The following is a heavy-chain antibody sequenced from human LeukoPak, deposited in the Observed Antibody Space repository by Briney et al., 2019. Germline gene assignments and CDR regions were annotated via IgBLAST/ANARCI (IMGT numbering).Heavy chain of an antibody. CDR1: GFTFSSYW. CDR2: INSDGSIT. Sequence: GGSLRLSCAASGFTFSSYWMHWVRQAPGKGLMWVSRINSDGSITTYADSVKGRFTISRDNSKNTLYLQMNSLRAEDTAVYYCAKDEDYGDYVLSYWGQGTLVTVSS. CDR3: AKDEDYGDYVLSY. J-gene: IGHJ4*02. D-gene: IGHD4-17*01. V-gene: IGHV3-74*01.